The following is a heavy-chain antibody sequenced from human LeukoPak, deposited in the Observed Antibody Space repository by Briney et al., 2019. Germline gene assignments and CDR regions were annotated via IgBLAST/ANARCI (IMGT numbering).Heavy chain of an antibody. D-gene: IGHD2-2*02. CDR1: GGSISSHY. CDR2: IHYSGST. J-gene: IGHJ6*03. CDR3: ARDVGYCISTTCHKYMDI. Sequence: SETLSLTCTVSGGSISSHYWSWIRQPPGKGLEWIGYIHYSGSTNFSPSLKSRVAISVDTSKNQFSLKLSSVTAADTAVYYCARDVGYCISTTCHKYMDIWGKGTTVTVSS. V-gene: IGHV4-59*11.